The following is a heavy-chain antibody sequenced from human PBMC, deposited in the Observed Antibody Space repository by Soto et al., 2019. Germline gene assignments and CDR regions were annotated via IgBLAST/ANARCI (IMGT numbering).Heavy chain of an antibody. CDR1: GFTFNNYA. J-gene: IGHJ4*02. Sequence: GGSLRLSCAASGFTFNNYAMTWVRQAPGKGLEWVSAISGGGDTTSYADSVKGRFTVSRDGSKNTLYLQMSSLRAEDTALYYCAKGRGGSGSLTPRVDFWGQETLDTVSS. CDR2: ISGGGDTT. D-gene: IGHD3-10*01. V-gene: IGHV3-23*01. CDR3: AKGRGGSGSLTPRVDF.